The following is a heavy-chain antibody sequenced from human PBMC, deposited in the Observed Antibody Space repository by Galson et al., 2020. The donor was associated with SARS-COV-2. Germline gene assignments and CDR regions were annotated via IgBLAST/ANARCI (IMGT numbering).Heavy chain of an antibody. CDR1: GDNVSSDRAA. J-gene: IGHJ6*02. D-gene: IGHD3-22*01. Sequence: LTCAISGDNVSSDRAAWNWIRQSPSRGLEWLGRTYYRSKWNNDYAVSMRGRLIINPDTSENQFSLQLDSVTPEDTAVYYCARFDYYDNSGMDVWGQGTTVTVSS. CDR3: ARFDYYDNSGMDV. V-gene: IGHV6-1*01. CDR2: TYYRSKWNN.